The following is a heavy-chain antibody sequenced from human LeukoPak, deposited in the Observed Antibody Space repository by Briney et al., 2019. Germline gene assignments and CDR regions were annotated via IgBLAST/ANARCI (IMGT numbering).Heavy chain of an antibody. CDR2: FDPEDGET. CDR1: GYTLTELS. D-gene: IGHD1-26*01. Sequence: ASVKVSCKVSGYTLTELSMHWVRQAPGKGLEWMGGFDPEDGETIYAQKFQGRVTMTEDTSTDTAYMELSSLRSEDTAVYYCATVASRPWGGSYFEYYFDYWGQGTLVTVSS. V-gene: IGHV1-24*01. CDR3: ATVASRPWGGSYFEYYFDY. J-gene: IGHJ4*02.